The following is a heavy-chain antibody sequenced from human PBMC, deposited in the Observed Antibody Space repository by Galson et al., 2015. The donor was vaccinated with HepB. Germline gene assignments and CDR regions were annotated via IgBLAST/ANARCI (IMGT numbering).Heavy chain of an antibody. CDR3: ATDRIAVAGAPK. Sequence: LSLTCAVSGGSISSSNWWSWVRQPPGKGLEWIGEIYHSGSTNYNPSLKSRVTISVGKSKNQFSLKLSSVTAADTAVYYCATDRIAVAGAPKWGQGTLVTASS. D-gene: IGHD6-19*01. CDR2: IYHSGST. CDR1: GGSISSSNW. V-gene: IGHV4-4*02. J-gene: IGHJ4*02.